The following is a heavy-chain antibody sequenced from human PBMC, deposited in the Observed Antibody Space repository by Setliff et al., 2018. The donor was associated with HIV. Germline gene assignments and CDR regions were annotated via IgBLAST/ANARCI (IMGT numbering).Heavy chain of an antibody. CDR3: ARAWDSSGLNAFDI. V-gene: IGHV3-48*04. Sequence: GGSLRLSCAASGFTFSSYSMNWVRQAPGKGLEWVSYISSSSSTIYYADSVKGRFTISRDNAKNSLYLQMNSLRAEDTAVYYGARAWDSSGLNAFDIWGQGTMVTVSS. CDR1: GFTFSSYS. D-gene: IGHD3-22*01. J-gene: IGHJ3*02. CDR2: ISSSSSTI.